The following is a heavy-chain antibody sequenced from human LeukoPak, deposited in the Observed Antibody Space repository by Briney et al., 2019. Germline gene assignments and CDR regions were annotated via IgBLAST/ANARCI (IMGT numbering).Heavy chain of an antibody. V-gene: IGHV3-48*03. Sequence: GGSLRLSCAASGFTFSSYEMNWVRQAPGKGLEWVSYISSSGSTIYYADSVKGRFTISRDNAENSLYLQMNSLRAEDTAIYYCAKRPLKTYHVPATALPFDYWGQGTLVTVSS. J-gene: IGHJ4*02. CDR2: ISSSGSTI. CDR3: AKRPLKTYHVPATALPFDY. CDR1: GFTFSSYE. D-gene: IGHD2-2*01.